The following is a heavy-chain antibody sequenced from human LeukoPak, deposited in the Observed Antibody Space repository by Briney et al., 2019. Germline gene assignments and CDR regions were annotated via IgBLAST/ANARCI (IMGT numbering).Heavy chain of an antibody. J-gene: IGHJ6*02. CDR2: IYSSGNT. V-gene: IGHV4-31*03. Sequence: PSETLSLTCTLSGDSINSGGYCWNWFRQLPGKGLEWIGYIYSSGNTFYNPSLKSRVIISVDTSKNQFSLKLSSVTAADTALYYCAGSEAPITPPLYGMGVWGQGTKVTVSS. CDR3: AGSEAPITPPLYGMGV. D-gene: IGHD3-10*01. CDR1: GDSINSGGYC.